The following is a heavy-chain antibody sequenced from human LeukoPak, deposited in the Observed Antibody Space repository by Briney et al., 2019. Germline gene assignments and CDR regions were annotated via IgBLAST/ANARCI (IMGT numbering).Heavy chain of an antibody. Sequence: GESLKISCKGSGYSFTNYWIAWVRQMPGKGLEWVGIIYPDDSDIRYSPSFQGQVTISADKSSSTAYLQWSSLKASGTAIYYCARPPNAYFYDSSGYLYWGQGTLVTVSS. CDR1: GYSFTNYW. V-gene: IGHV5-51*01. CDR3: ARPPNAYFYDSSGYLY. CDR2: IYPDDSDI. D-gene: IGHD3-22*01. J-gene: IGHJ4*02.